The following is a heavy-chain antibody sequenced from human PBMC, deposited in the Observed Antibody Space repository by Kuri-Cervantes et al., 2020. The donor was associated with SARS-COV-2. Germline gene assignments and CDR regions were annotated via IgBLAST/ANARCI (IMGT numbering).Heavy chain of an antibody. CDR1: GGTFSSYA. D-gene: IGHD1-7*01. CDR2: IIPIFGTA. V-gene: IGHV1-69*13. CDR3: ARVRVTGTMSYYYGMDV. Sequence: SVKVSCKASGGTFSSYAISWVRQAPGQGLEWMGGIIPIFGTANYAQKFQGRVTITADESTSTAYMELSSLRSEDTAVYYCARVRVTGTMSYYYGMDVWGQGTTVTVSS. J-gene: IGHJ6*02.